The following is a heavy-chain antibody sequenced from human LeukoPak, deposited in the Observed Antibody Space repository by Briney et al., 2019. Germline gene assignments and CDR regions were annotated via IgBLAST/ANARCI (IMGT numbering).Heavy chain of an antibody. CDR1: GGSISSSSYY. V-gene: IGHV4-61*02. J-gene: IGHJ5*02. Sequence: SETLSLTCTVSGGSISSSSYYWSWIRQPAGKGLEWIGRIYTSGSTNYNPSLKSRVTISVDTSKNQFSLKLSSVTAADTAVHYCAGDIVVVPAAPTNWFDPWGQGTLVTVSS. CDR2: IYTSGST. D-gene: IGHD2-2*01. CDR3: AGDIVVVPAAPTNWFDP.